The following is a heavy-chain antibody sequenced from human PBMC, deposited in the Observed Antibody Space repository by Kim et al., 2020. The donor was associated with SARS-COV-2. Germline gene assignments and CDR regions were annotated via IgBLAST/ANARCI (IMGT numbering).Heavy chain of an antibody. CDR2: IRSKASGGTT. J-gene: IGHJ4*02. Sequence: GGSLRLSCTASGFTFGDYAVSWFRQAPGKGLEWVGFIRSKASGGTTEYAAPVKGRFIISRDDSKSIAYLQMNSLKTEDTAVYYCTRGQPALSITMIVVVIRGNYFDYWGQGTLVTVSS. D-gene: IGHD3-22*01. CDR3: TRGQPALSITMIVVVIRGNYFDY. CDR1: GFTFGDYA. V-gene: IGHV3-49*03.